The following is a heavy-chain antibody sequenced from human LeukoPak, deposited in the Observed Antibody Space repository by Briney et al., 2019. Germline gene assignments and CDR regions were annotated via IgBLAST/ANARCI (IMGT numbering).Heavy chain of an antibody. CDR2: IYYSGST. D-gene: IGHD2-15*01. J-gene: IGHJ4*02. CDR1: GGSISSGGYY. CDR3: ARLYCSGGSCYWSYFDY. Sequence: PSETLPLTCTVSGGSISSGGYYWSWIRQHPGKGLEWIGYIYYSGSTYYNPSLKSRVTISVDTSKNQFSLKLSSVTAADTAVYYCARLYCSGGSCYWSYFDYWGQGTLVTVSS. V-gene: IGHV4-31*03.